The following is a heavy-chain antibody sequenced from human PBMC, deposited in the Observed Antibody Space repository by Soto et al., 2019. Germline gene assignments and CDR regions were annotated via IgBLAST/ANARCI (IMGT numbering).Heavy chain of an antibody. Sequence: EVQLVESGGGLVKPGGSLRLSCAASGFTFSSYSMNWVRQAPGKGLEWVSSISSSSSYIYYADSVKGRFTISRDNAKNSLYLQMNSLRAEDTAVYYCARDNAYRSGGSCYDDYYYYGMDVWGQGTTVTVSS. CDR1: GFTFSSYS. D-gene: IGHD2-15*01. CDR3: ARDNAYRSGGSCYDDYYYYGMDV. J-gene: IGHJ6*02. CDR2: ISSSSSYI. V-gene: IGHV3-21*01.